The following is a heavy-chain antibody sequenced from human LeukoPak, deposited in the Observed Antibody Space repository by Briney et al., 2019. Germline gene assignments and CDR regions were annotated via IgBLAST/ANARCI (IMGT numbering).Heavy chain of an antibody. V-gene: IGHV4-59*11. CDR1: GGSISSHY. CDR2: IYYSGTT. CDR3: ARGYYDARGDSNPFDI. Sequence: SETLSLTCTVSGGSISSHYWSWIRQTPGKGLEWIGFIYYSGTTNYNPSFRGRVTMSVDTSKNQFSLKLTSVTAADTAVYYCARGYYDARGDSNPFDIWGQGTMVTVSS. J-gene: IGHJ3*02. D-gene: IGHD3-22*01.